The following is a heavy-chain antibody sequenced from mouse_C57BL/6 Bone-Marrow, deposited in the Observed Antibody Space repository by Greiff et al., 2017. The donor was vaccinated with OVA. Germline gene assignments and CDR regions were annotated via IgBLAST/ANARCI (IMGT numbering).Heavy chain of an antibody. Sequence: QVQLQQSGAELAKPGASVKLSCKASGYTFTSYWMHWVKQRPGQGLEWIGYINPSSGYTKYNQKFKVKATLTADKSSSTAYMQLSSLTYEDSAVYYCARAWFAYWGQGTLVTVSA. J-gene: IGHJ3*01. CDR1: GYTFTSYW. CDR2: INPSSGYT. V-gene: IGHV1-7*01. CDR3: ARAWFAY.